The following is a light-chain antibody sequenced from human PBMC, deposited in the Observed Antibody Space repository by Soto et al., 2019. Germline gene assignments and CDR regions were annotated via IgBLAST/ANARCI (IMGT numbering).Light chain of an antibody. CDR2: ANS. CDR1: NSNIGAGYD. J-gene: IGLJ3*02. Sequence: QSVLTQPPSVSGAPGQRVTISCTGSNSNIGAGYDVHWYQQLPGTAPKLLIYANSNRPSGVPDRFSGSKSGTXASLAITGLQAEDEADYYCXSYDRSLSARVFGGGTQLTVL. V-gene: IGLV1-40*01. CDR3: XSYDRSLSARV.